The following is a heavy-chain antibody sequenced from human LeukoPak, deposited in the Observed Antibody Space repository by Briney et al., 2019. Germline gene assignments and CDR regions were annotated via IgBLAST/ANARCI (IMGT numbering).Heavy chain of an antibody. CDR2: ISSSSSTI. V-gene: IGHV3-48*01. Sequence: GGSLRLSCAASGFTFSSYSMNWVRQAPGKGLEWVSYISSSSSTIYYADSVKGRFTISRDNAKNSLYLQMNSLRAEDTAVYYCARTRGIVGATQEDYWGQGTLVTVSS. CDR3: ARTRGIVGATQEDY. D-gene: IGHD1-26*01. CDR1: GFTFSSYS. J-gene: IGHJ4*02.